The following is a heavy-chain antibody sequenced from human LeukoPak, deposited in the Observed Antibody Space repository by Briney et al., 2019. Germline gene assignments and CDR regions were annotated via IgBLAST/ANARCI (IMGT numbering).Heavy chain of an antibody. Sequence: ASVKVSCKASGYTFTGYYMHWVRQAPGQGHEWMGWINPNSGGTNYAQKFQGWVTMTRDTSISTAYMELSRLRSDDTAVYYCARGSYPNQAPFDYWGQGTLVTVSS. J-gene: IGHJ4*02. D-gene: IGHD1-26*01. CDR3: ARGSYPNQAPFDY. V-gene: IGHV1-2*04. CDR1: GYTFTGYY. CDR2: INPNSGGT.